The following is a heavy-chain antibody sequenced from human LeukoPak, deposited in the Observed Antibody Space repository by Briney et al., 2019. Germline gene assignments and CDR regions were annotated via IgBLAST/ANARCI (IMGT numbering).Heavy chain of an antibody. CDR3: ARSDITGTTATEEFDY. J-gene: IGHJ4*02. V-gene: IGHV1-69*05. CDR1: GGTFSSYA. CDR2: IIPIFGTA. D-gene: IGHD1-7*01. Sequence: VKVSCNASGGTFSSYAISWVRQAPGQGLEWMGGIIPIFGTANYAQKFQGRVTITTDESTSTAYMELSSLRSEDTAVYYCARSDITGTTATEEFDYWGQGTLVTVSS.